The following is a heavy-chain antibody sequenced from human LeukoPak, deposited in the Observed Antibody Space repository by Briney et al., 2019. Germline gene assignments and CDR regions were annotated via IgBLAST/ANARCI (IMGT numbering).Heavy chain of an antibody. V-gene: IGHV4-34*01. CDR1: GGSFSGYY. D-gene: IGHD2-15*01. Sequence: PSETLSLTCAVYGGSFSGYYWSWIRQPPGKGLEWIGEINHSGSTNYNPSLKSRVTISVDTSKNQFSLKLSSVTAADTAVYYCARDRSFYSTFDYWGQGTLVTVSS. CDR2: INHSGST. CDR3: ARDRSFYSTFDY. J-gene: IGHJ4*02.